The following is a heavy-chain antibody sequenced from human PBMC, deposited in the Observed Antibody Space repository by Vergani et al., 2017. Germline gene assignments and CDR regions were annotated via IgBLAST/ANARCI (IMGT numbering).Heavy chain of an antibody. CDR1: GGTFSSYA. CDR3: ARGWSGYDFGYYYYYMDV. J-gene: IGHJ6*03. D-gene: IGHD5-12*01. CDR2: MNPNSGNT. Sequence: QVQLVQSGAEVKKPGASVKVSCKASGGTFSSYAISWVRQAPGQGLEWMGWMNPNSGNTGYAQKFQGRVTMTRNTSISTAYMELSSLRSEDTAVYYCARGWSGYDFGYYYYYMDVWGKGTTVTVSS. V-gene: IGHV1-8*02.